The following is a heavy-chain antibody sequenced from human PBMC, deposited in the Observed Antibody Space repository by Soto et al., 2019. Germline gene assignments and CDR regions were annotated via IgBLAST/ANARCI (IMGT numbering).Heavy chain of an antibody. CDR1: GGSMSTYY. CDR3: ARDSGYSNGRYYYYGMDV. D-gene: IGHD5-18*01. CDR2: IYYSGST. Sequence: QVQLQESGPGLVKPSETLSLTCTVSGGSMSTYYWSWIRQPPGKGLEWIGYIYYSGSTKYNPSLKSQVTILVDTSKKQFSLKLSSVTAADTAVYYCARDSGYSNGRYYYYGMDVWGQGTTVTVSS. V-gene: IGHV4-59*01. J-gene: IGHJ6*02.